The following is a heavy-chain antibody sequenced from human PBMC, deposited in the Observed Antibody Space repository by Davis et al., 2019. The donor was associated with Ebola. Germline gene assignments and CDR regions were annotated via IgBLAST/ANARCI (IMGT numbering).Heavy chain of an antibody. CDR2: ISGSGGST. CDR1: GFTFSSYA. Sequence: GESLKISCAASGFTFSSYAMSWVRQAPGKGLEWVSAISGSGGSTYYADSVKGRFTISRDNSKNTLYLQMNSLRVEDTAVYYCAKVRGSSSWYRGVAFDIWGQGTMVTVSS. D-gene: IGHD6-13*01. V-gene: IGHV3-23*01. J-gene: IGHJ3*02. CDR3: AKVRGSSSWYRGVAFDI.